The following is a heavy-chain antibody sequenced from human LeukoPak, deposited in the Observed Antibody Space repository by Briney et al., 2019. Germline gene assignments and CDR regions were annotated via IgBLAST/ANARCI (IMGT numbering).Heavy chain of an antibody. CDR1: GFTFSSYG. CDR3: ARGRVGSSGWYEAYFDY. CDR2: ISYDGSNK. J-gene: IGHJ4*02. D-gene: IGHD6-19*01. Sequence: PGGSLRLSCAASGFTFSSYGMHWVRQAPGKGLEWVAVISYDGSNKYYADSVKGRFTISRDNSKNTLYLQMNSLRAEDTAVYYCARGRVGSSGWYEAYFDYWGQGTLVTVSS. V-gene: IGHV3-30*03.